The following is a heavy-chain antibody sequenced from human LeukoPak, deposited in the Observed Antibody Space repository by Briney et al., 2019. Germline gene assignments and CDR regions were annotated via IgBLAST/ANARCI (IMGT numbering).Heavy chain of an antibody. J-gene: IGHJ3*01. D-gene: IGHD6-19*01. CDR3: AKSVQWLVIDGGALDF. CDR1: GFTFSSYG. CDR2: ISYDGSNK. Sequence: PGGSLRLSCAASGFTFSSYGMHWVRQAPGKGLEWVAVISYDGSNKYYADSVKGRFTISRDNSKNTLYLQMNSLRAEDTAVYYCAKSVQWLVIDGGALDFWGQGTMVTVSS. V-gene: IGHV3-30*18.